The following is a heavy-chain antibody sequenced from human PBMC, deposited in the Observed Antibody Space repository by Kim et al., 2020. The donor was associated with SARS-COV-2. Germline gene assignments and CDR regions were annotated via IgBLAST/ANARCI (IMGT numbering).Heavy chain of an antibody. Sequence: GGSLRLSCAASGFTFSSYDMHWVRQATGKGLEWVSAIGTAGDTYYPGSVKGRFTISRENAKNSLYLQMNSLRAGDTAVYYCARGRGYSGYDDAFDIWGQGTRVTVSS. CDR3: ARGRGYSGYDDAFDI. D-gene: IGHD5-12*01. J-gene: IGHJ3*02. CDR2: IGTAGDT. V-gene: IGHV3-13*01. CDR1: GFTFSSYD.